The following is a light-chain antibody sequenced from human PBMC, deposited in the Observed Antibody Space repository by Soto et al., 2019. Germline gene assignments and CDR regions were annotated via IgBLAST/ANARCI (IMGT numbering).Light chain of an antibody. V-gene: IGKV3-15*01. Sequence: EIVMTQSAATLYVSPGERGNLXCRASQSVSSDFGWYQQKPGKAPRRLIYGASTRAHGSPARFSASGSVTDFTRTISDVQPEDFALYYGHQRQSWPRTFGQGTKVDIK. CDR2: GAS. CDR3: HQRQSWPRT. J-gene: IGKJ1*01. CDR1: QSVSSD.